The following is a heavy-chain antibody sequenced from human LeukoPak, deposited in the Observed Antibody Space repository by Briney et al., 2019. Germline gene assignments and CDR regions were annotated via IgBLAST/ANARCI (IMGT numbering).Heavy chain of an antibody. V-gene: IGHV4-39*01. CDR2: IYYSGST. Sequence: SETLSLTCTVSGGSISSSNYYWGWIRQPPGKGLEWIGSIYYSGSTYYNPSLKSRVTISVDTSKNQFSLKLSPVTAADTAVYYCARQGYCSSTSCYRWFDPWGQGTLVTVSS. J-gene: IGHJ5*02. CDR3: ARQGYCSSTSCYRWFDP. D-gene: IGHD2-2*01. CDR1: GGSISSSNYY.